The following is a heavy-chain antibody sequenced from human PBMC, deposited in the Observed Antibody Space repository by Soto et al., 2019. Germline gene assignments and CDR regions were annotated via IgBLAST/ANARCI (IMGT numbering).Heavy chain of an antibody. Sequence: GGSLRLSCAASGFTLRDYWMHWVRQAPGKGLVWVGRINSDGSSTIYADSVKGRFIISSDSANNMLYLQMNSLRAEDTALYYCTRDPAHSGWYDXWGRGLLVTVSX. J-gene: IGHJ5*01. CDR1: GFTLRDYW. D-gene: IGHD6-19*01. CDR2: INSDGSST. V-gene: IGHV3-74*01. CDR3: TRDPAHSGWYDX.